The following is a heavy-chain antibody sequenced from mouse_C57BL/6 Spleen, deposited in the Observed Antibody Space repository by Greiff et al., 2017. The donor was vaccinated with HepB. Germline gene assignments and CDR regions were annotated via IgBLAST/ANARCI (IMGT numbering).Heavy chain of an antibody. D-gene: IGHD2-13*01. CDR2: INPSTGGT. CDR1: GYSFTGYY. CDR3: ARTDYGDGYFDV. V-gene: IGHV1-42*01. Sequence: VQLQQSGPELVKPGASVKISCKASGYSFTGYYMNWVKQSPEKSLEWIGEINPSTGGTTYNQKFKAKATLTVDKSSSTAYMQLKSLTSEDSAVYYCARTDYGDGYFDVWGTGTTVTVSS. J-gene: IGHJ1*03.